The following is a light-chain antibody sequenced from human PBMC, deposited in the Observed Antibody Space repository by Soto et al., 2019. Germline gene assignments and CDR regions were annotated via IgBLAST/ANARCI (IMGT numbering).Light chain of an antibody. Sequence: DIQMTQSPSTLSASVGDRVTITCRASQSISSWLAWYQQKPGKAPKLLIYKASSLESGVPSRFSGSGSGTEFTLTISSLQPYDFATYYFQQYNSYTWTFGQGTKVEIK. CDR1: QSISSW. J-gene: IGKJ1*01. CDR3: QQYNSYTWT. CDR2: KAS. V-gene: IGKV1-5*03.